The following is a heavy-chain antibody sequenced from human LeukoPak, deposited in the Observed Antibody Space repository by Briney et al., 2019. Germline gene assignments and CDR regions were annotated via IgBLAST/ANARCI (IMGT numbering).Heavy chain of an antibody. J-gene: IGHJ4*02. CDR3: AKDRDGSGYDCFDY. Sequence: GASVKVSCKASGGTFSSYAISWVRQAPGQGLEWMGGIIPIFGTANYAQKFQGRVTITTDESTSTAYMELSSLRSEDTAVYYCAKDRDGSGYDCFDYWGQGTLVTVSS. CDR2: IIPIFGTA. V-gene: IGHV1-69*05. CDR1: GGTFSSYA. D-gene: IGHD5-12*01.